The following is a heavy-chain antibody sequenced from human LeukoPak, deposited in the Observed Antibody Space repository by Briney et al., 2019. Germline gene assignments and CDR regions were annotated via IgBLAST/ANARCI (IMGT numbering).Heavy chain of an antibody. CDR2: IDHRGDT. V-gene: IGHV4-34*01. J-gene: IGHJ4*03. Sequence: KSGGSLRLSCAASGFTFDIYAMHWVRQSPGKGLEWIAEIDHRGDTNYNPSVRSRVTISVDTSKSQFSLKVRSLSAADTAVYYCARGATISETGYFDFWGQGTLVTVSS. D-gene: IGHD3-3*02. CDR1: GFTFDIYA. CDR3: ARGATISETGYFDF.